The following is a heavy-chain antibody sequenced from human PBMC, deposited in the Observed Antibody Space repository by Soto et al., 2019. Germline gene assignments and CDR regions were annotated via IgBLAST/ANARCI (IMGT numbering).Heavy chain of an antibody. V-gene: IGHV1-3*01. D-gene: IGHD6-19*01. J-gene: IGHJ4*02. CDR2: INAGNGNT. Sequence: GASVKVSCKASGYTFTSYAMHWVRQAPGQRLEWMGWINAGNGNTKYSQKFQGRVTITRDTSASTAYMELSSLRSEDTAVYYCERESYSSGLPNSGRAYWGQGTLVTVSX. CDR1: GYTFTSYA. CDR3: ERESYSSGLPNSGRAY.